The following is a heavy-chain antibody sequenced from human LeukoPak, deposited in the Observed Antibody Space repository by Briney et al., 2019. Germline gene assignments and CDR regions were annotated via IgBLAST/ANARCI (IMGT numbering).Heavy chain of an antibody. CDR3: ARDERAVGSGFDI. CDR1: GFTFSSYR. J-gene: IGHJ3*02. Sequence: GGSLRLSCAASGFTFSSYRMSWVRQAPGKGLEWVANINQDGSEKDYVDSVKGRITISRDNAKNLLYLQMNSLRVEDTAVYYCARDERAVGSGFDIWGQGTTVTVSS. V-gene: IGHV3-7*01. D-gene: IGHD3-10*01. CDR2: INQDGSEK.